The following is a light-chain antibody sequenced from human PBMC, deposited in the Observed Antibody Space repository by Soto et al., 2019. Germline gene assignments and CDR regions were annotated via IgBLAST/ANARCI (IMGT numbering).Light chain of an antibody. CDR3: QQYYITPLT. V-gene: IGKV4-1*01. J-gene: IGKJ1*01. CDR2: WAS. Sequence: DILMTHSPNSLAVSLGERATINCKSSQPVLYSSNNKNYLAWYQQKPGQPPKLLIYWASTRESGVPDRFSGSGSGTDFTLTISSLQAEDVAVYYCQQYYITPLTFGQVSNVDIK. CDR1: QPVLYSSNNKNY.